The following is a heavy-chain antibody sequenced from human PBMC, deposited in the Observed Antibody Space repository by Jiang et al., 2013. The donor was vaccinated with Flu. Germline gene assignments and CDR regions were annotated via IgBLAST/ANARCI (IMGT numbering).Heavy chain of an antibody. CDR1: GDSVSSNSAA. D-gene: IGHD3-22*01. J-gene: IGHJ4*02. CDR2: TYYRSKWYN. Sequence: QTLSLTCAISGDSVSSNSAAWNWIRQSPSRGLEWLGRTYYRSKWYNDYAVSVKSRITINPDTSKNQFSLQLNSVTPEDTAVYYCARDSSSGYYYRPDSFAFDYWGQGTLVTVSS. CDR3: ARDSSSGYYYRPDSFAFDY. V-gene: IGHV6-1*01.